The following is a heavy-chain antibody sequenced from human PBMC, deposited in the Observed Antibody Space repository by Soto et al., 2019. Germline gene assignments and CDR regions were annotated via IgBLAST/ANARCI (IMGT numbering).Heavy chain of an antibody. V-gene: IGHV1-69*08. CDR3: ARENYYGSGSYYPADYFDY. D-gene: IGHD3-10*01. CDR2: IIPILGIA. J-gene: IGHJ4*02. Sequence: QVQLVQSGAEVKKPGSSVKVSCKASGGTFSSYTISWVRQAPGQGLEWMGRIIPILGIANYAQKFQGRVTITEDKSTTTAYMELSSQRSEDTAVYYCARENYYGSGSYYPADYFDYWRQGTLVTVSS. CDR1: GGTFSSYT.